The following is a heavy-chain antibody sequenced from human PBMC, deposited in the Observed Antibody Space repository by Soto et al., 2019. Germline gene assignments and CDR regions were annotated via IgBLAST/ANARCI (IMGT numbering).Heavy chain of an antibody. CDR1: GGSFTGYF. V-gene: IGHV4-34*02. Sequence: QAQIQQSGARLLKPSETLSLTCSVSGGSFTGYFYSWIRLSPGRGLEWIGEINDGGITKYSPSLKSRATMSADKAKKQFPLRLTSVTAADTGVYYCAPTPRLLVHWGQGTRVVVSS. D-gene: IGHD2-15*01. CDR2: INDGGIT. J-gene: IGHJ1*01. CDR3: APTPRLLVH.